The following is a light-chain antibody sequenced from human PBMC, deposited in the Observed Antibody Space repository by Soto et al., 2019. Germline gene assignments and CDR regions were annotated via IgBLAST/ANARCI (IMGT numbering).Light chain of an antibody. CDR2: TAS. Sequence: IQLTQSPSSLSASVGDRVTITCRASQGISTYLAWYQQKPGRAPKLLIYTASTLQSGVPSRFRGRGSGTDFTLTISSLQPEDFATYYCQQLNSDPPITFGQGTRLEI. J-gene: IGKJ5*01. CDR3: QQLNSDPPIT. CDR1: QGISTY. V-gene: IGKV1-9*01.